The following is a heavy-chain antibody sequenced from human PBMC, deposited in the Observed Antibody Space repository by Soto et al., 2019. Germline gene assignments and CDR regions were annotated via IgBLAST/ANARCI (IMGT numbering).Heavy chain of an antibody. V-gene: IGHV4-59*11. J-gene: IGHJ4*02. D-gene: IGHD5-18*01. CDR1: GDSLNNHY. Sequence: SETLSLTCSVSGDSLNNHYWTWIRQSPGKGLEWIGNIYDSGSTNYSPALKSRVSMSVDTSKNLFSLKMNSVTAADTAVYYCARSSMVKVDYFDFWGQGTVVTVSS. CDR3: ARSSMVKVDYFDF. CDR2: IYDSGST.